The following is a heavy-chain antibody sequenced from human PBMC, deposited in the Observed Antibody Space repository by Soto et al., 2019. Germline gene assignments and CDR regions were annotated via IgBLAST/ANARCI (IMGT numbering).Heavy chain of an antibody. CDR3: GSCQGRSVSSAGVQTLFVYSMVV. D-gene: IGHD2-15*01. V-gene: IGHV3-33*01. CDR2: IWYDGSRK. J-gene: IGHJ6*03. Sequence: QEQLVESGGGVAQPGRSLGLSCEASGFTFRNYGMHWVRQAPGKALEWVAVIWYDGSRKYYADSVKGRFTISRDTSKKGYYLHRRSLSAEGAAVYYSGSCQGRSVSSAGVQTLFVYSMVVWGKGRTVTVSS. CDR1: GFTFRNYG.